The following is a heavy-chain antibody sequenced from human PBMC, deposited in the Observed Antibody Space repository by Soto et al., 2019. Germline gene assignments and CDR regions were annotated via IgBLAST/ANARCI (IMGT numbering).Heavy chain of an antibody. CDR3: AKRRGDGYFDL. V-gene: IGHV3-23*01. CDR1: GFTFSSFV. D-gene: IGHD7-27*01. J-gene: IGHJ2*01. CDR2: IGGTSGST. Sequence: EVQLLESGGGLVQPGGSLRLSCAASGFTFSSFVMSWVRRAPGKGLEWVSAIGGTSGSTYYADSVKGRFTISRDNSKDSLSLQMNSLGAEDTALYYCAKRRGDGYFDLWGRGTLVTVSS.